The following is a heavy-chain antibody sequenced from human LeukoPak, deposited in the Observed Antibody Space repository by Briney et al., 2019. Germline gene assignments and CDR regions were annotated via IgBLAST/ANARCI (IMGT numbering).Heavy chain of an antibody. CDR2: IYPGDSDT. V-gene: IGHV5-51*01. CDR1: GYSFTSYW. J-gene: IGHJ4*02. D-gene: IGHD3-22*01. Sequence: PGESLKISRKGSGYSFTSYWIGWVRQMPGKGLEWMGIIYPGDSDTRYSPSFQGQVTISADKSISTAYLQWSSLKASDTAMYYCARHNDPAPRLSRSGYRKALDYWGQGTLVTVSS. CDR3: ARHNDPAPRLSRSGYRKALDY.